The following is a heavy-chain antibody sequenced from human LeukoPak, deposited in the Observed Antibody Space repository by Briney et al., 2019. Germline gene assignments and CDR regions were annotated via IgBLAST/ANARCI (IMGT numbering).Heavy chain of an antibody. CDR2: IYHSGNT. V-gene: IGHV4-31*03. CDR3: ARVGDSSGYVDY. CDR1: GGSISSGGYY. D-gene: IGHD3-22*01. Sequence: SQTLSLTCTVSGGSISSGGYYWSWIRQLPGKGLEWIGYIYHSGNTVYKPSLRSRVTMSVDTSKNQFSLKLTSVTAADTGVYYCARVGDSSGYVDYWGQGTLVTVSS. J-gene: IGHJ4*02.